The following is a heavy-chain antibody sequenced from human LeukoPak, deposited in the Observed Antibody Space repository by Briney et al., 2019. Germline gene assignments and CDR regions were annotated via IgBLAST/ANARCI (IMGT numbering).Heavy chain of an antibody. D-gene: IGHD3-16*02. J-gene: IGHJ3*02. Sequence: PGGSLRLSCAASGFAFSSYWMSWVRQAPGKGLEWVANIKQDGSEKYYVDSVKGRFTISRDNAKNSLYLQMNSLRAEDTAVYYCARERYDYVWGSYRYPGAFDIWGQGTMVTVSS. CDR2: IKQDGSEK. V-gene: IGHV3-7*01. CDR3: ARERYDYVWGSYRYPGAFDI. CDR1: GFAFSSYW.